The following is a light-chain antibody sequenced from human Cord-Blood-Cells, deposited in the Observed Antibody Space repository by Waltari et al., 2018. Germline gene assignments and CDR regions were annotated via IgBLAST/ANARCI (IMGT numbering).Light chain of an antibody. CDR1: SRHVGGSNL. Sequence: QSALTQTASVSGSPGQSITIHCTGPSRHVGGSNLLSWYQQHPGKAPKLMICEGSKRPSGVSNRFSGSKSGNTASLTISGLQAEDEADYYCCSYAGSSTWVFGGGTKLTVL. J-gene: IGLJ3*02. CDR2: EGS. V-gene: IGLV2-23*01. CDR3: CSYAGSSTWV.